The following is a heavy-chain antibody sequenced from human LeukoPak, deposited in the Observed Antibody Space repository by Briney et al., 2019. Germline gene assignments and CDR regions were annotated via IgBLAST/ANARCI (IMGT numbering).Heavy chain of an antibody. CDR3: ARSVITMVRGVIIYPPDY. CDR2: IYYSGST. Sequence: SETLSLTCTVSGGSISSGGYYWSWIRQHPGKGLEWIGYIYYSGSTYYNPSLKSRVTISVDTSKNQFSLKLSSVTAADTAVYYCARSVITMVRGVIIYPPDYWGQGTLVTVSS. J-gene: IGHJ4*02. D-gene: IGHD3-10*01. V-gene: IGHV4-31*03. CDR1: GGSISSGGYY.